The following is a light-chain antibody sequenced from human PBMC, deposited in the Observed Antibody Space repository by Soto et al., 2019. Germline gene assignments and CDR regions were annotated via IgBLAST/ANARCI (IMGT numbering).Light chain of an antibody. Sequence: DIQMTQSPSTLSASVGDRVTITCRASQTLSNWLAWYQQKPGKAPKLLIYDASSLHSGAPSRFSGSGSGAEFTLTISSLQPDVFATYWCQQYESFPFTFGPGTKV. CDR3: QQYESFPFT. V-gene: IGKV1-5*01. J-gene: IGKJ3*01. CDR1: QTLSNW. CDR2: DAS.